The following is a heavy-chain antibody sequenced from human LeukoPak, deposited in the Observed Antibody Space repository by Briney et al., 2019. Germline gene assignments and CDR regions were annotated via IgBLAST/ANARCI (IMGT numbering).Heavy chain of an antibody. CDR3: ARDNSKYYFDY. CDR1: GFTFSSYG. CDR2: IWYDGSNK. Sequence: GGSLRLSCAASGFTFSSYGMHWVRQAPGKGLEWVAVIWYDGSNKYYADSVKGRFTISRDNSKNTLYLQMNSLRAEDTAVYYCARDNSKYYFDYWGQGTLVTVSS. J-gene: IGHJ4*02. V-gene: IGHV3-33*01. D-gene: IGHD4-11*01.